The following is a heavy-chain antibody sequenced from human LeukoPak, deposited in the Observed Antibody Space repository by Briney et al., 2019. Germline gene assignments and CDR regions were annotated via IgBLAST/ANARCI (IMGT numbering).Heavy chain of an antibody. CDR3: ASSIAVAGRRAFDI. J-gene: IGHJ3*02. D-gene: IGHD6-19*01. CDR1: GFTFDDYG. V-gene: IGHV3-20*04. CDR2: INWNGGST. Sequence: PGGSLRLSCAASGFTFDDYGMSWVRQAPGKGLEWVSGINWNGGSTGYADSVKGRFTISRDNAKNSLYLQMNSLRAEDTAVYYCASSIAVAGRRAFDIWGQGTMVTVSS.